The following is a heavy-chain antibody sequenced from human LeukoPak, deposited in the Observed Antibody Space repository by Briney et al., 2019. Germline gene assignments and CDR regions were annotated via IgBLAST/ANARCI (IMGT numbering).Heavy chain of an antibody. Sequence: GGSLRLSCAASGFTVSSNYMSWVRQAPGKGLEWVSVIYSGGSTYYADSVKGRFTISRDNSKNTLYLQMNSLGAEDTAVYYCARDYRIFYDYGDFLSYYYGMDVWGQGTTVTVSS. J-gene: IGHJ6*02. V-gene: IGHV3-53*01. CDR2: IYSGGST. CDR3: ARDYRIFYDYGDFLSYYYGMDV. CDR1: GFTVSSNY. D-gene: IGHD4-17*01.